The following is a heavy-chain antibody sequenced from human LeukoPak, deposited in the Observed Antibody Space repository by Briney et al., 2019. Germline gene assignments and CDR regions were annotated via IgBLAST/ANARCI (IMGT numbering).Heavy chain of an antibody. CDR1: GYTFTSYD. Sequence: GATVKVSCKASGYTFTSYDINWVRQATGQGLEWMGWMNPNSGNTGYAQKFQGRVTMTRNTSISTAYMELSSLRSEDTAVYYCARVTTYYDFWSGYPIWGQGTMVTVSS. CDR3: ARVTTYYDFWSGYPI. CDR2: MNPNSGNT. D-gene: IGHD3-3*01. J-gene: IGHJ3*02. V-gene: IGHV1-8*01.